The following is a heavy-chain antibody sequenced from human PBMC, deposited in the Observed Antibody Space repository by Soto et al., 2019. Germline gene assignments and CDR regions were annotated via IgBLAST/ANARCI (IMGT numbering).Heavy chain of an antibody. D-gene: IGHD3-10*01. Sequence: SVKVSCKASGGTFSSYTISWVRQAPGQGLEWMGRIIPILGIANYAQKFQGRVTITADKSTSTAYMELSSLRSEDTAVYYCARDYKGITMVRGVIRAATWFDPWGQGTLVTVSS. J-gene: IGHJ5*02. V-gene: IGHV1-69*04. CDR2: IIPILGIA. CDR1: GGTFSSYT. CDR3: ARDYKGITMVRGVIRAATWFDP.